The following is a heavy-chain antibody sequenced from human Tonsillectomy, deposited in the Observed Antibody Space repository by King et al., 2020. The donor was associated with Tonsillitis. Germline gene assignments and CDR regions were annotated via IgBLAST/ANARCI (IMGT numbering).Heavy chain of an antibody. V-gene: IGHV3-9*01. CDR2: INWNRNTL. CDR3: VKTIRGVRGDRPFDM. D-gene: IGHD3-10*01. Sequence: EVQLVESGGGLVQPGRSLTLSCVVSGFSLDDYEIHWVRQAPGKGLEWVSGINWNRNTLDYVDSVKGRFTISRDNAKNSVYLQMNSLRVEETAMYYCVKTIRGVRGDRPFDMWGQGTMVTVSS. J-gene: IGHJ3*02. CDR1: GFSLDDYE.